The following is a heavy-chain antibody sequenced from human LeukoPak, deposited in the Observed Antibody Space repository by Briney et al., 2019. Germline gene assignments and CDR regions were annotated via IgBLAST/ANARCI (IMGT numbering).Heavy chain of an antibody. V-gene: IGHV1-69*05. D-gene: IGHD2-21*02. Sequence: SVKVSCKASGGTFSSYAISWVRQAPGQGLEWMGGIIPIFGTANYAQKFQGRVTITTNKSTSTAYMELSSLRSEDTAVYYCARAWAACGGDCYSLFGFDYWGQGTLVTVSS. CDR3: ARAWAACGGDCYSLFGFDY. CDR1: GGTFSSYA. J-gene: IGHJ4*02. CDR2: IIPIFGTA.